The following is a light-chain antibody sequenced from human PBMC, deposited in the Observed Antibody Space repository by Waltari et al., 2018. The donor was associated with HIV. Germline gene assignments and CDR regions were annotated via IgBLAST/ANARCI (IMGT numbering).Light chain of an antibody. CDR1: QSISTH. J-gene: IGKJ5*01. V-gene: IGKV1-39*01. Sequence: DTQMTQSPSSLSASVGDTVTITCRAAQSISTHLNWYQQKPGQAPKLLIYGASTLQSGVPLRFSGSGSGTQFTLTITSLQPEDFATYYCQQSYTTPITFGPGTRLEI. CDR2: GAS. CDR3: QQSYTTPIT.